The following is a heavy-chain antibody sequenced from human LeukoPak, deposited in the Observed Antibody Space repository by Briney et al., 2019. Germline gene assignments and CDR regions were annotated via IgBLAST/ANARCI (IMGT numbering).Heavy chain of an antibody. Sequence: GGSLRLSCAASGFTFSSYVMSWVRQAPGKGLEWVSTITGSGDGTYYADSVKGRFTISGDNSKNTLGLQMNSLRAEDTAVYYCAKLYGGYGNYWGQGTLVTVSS. J-gene: IGHJ4*02. D-gene: IGHD5-12*01. V-gene: IGHV3-23*01. CDR3: AKLYGGYGNY. CDR1: GFTFSSYV. CDR2: ITGSGDGT.